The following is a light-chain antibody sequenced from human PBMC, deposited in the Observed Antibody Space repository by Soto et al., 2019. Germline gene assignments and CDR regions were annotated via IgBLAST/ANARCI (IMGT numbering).Light chain of an antibody. Sequence: QMTQSPSSLSASVGARVTITCRASQNIRNYLNWYQQKPGKAPSLLIYGASTLQSGVPSRFSGSGSATDFTLTITSLQPEDFATYYCQQSYTTPRTFGQGTKVEIK. J-gene: IGKJ1*01. V-gene: IGKV1-39*01. CDR1: QNIRNY. CDR3: QQSYTTPRT. CDR2: GAS.